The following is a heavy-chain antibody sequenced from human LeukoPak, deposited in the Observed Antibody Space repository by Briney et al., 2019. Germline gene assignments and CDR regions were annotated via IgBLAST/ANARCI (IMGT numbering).Heavy chain of an antibody. V-gene: IGHV1-69*13. J-gene: IGHJ5*02. D-gene: IGHD3-10*01. Sequence: GASVKVSCKASGGTSSSYAISWVRQAPGQGLEWMGGIIPIFGTANYAQKFQGRVTITADESTSTAYMELSSLRSEDTAVYYCARNPYYYGSGSYYNVNWFDPWGQGTLVTVSS. CDR1: GGTSSSYA. CDR3: ARNPYYYGSGSYYNVNWFDP. CDR2: IIPIFGTA.